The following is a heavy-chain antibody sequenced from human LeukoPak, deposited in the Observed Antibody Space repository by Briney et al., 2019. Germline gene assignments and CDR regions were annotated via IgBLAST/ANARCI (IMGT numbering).Heavy chain of an antibody. CDR3: ARGRITVFGVITYYYYYYGMDV. CDR1: GYTFTSYD. V-gene: IGHV1-8*01. CDR2: LNPKNGST. J-gene: IGHJ6*02. D-gene: IGHD3-3*01. Sequence: ASVKVSCRASGYTFTSYDINWVRQATGQGLEWMGWLNPKNGSTGYAQKFQGRVIMTRNTSISTDYMELSSLTSEDTAVYYCARGRITVFGVITYYYYYYGMDVWGQGTTVTVSS.